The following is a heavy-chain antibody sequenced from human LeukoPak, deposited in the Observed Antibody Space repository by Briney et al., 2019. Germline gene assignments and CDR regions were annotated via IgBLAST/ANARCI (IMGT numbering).Heavy chain of an antibody. CDR2: IKQDGSEK. D-gene: IGHD2-15*01. CDR3: AKGAKRLGYCSGGTCYSNYDYYYMDV. J-gene: IGHJ6*03. Sequence: GGSLRLSCAASGFTFSSYWMSWVRQAPGKGLEWVANIKQDGSEKYYVDSAKGRFTISRDNAKNSLYLQMNSLRAEDTAVYYCAKGAKRLGYCSGGTCYSNYDYYYMDVWGKGTTVTISS. CDR1: GFTFSSYW. V-gene: IGHV3-7*01.